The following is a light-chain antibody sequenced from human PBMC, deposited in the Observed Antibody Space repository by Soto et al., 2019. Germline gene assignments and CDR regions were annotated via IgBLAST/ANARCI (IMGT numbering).Light chain of an antibody. CDR1: QAVSSTY. J-gene: IGKJ5*01. V-gene: IGKV3-20*01. CDR3: QQYVSLPIT. CDR2: GAS. Sequence: EMVLTQPPGTVSLSPGERASLSCRASQAVSSTYLAWYQHKPGQAPRLLIYGASSRATGIPDRFSGSGSGTDFTLTISRVEPEDFAVYYCQQYVSLPITFGQGTRLEI.